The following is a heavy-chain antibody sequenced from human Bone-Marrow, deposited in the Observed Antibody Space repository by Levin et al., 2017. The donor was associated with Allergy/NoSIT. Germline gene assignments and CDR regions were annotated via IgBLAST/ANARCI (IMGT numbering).Heavy chain of an antibody. V-gene: IGHV3-49*04. CDR1: GFTFGDYA. CDR3: TRDTRGRDGYNRPV. D-gene: IGHD5-24*01. J-gene: IGHJ4*02. Sequence: PGGSLRLSCTASGFTFGDYAMSWVRQAPGKGLEWVGFIRSKAYGGTTEYAASVKGRFTISRDDSKSIAYLQMNSLKTEDTAVYYCTRDTRGRDGYNRPVWGQGTLVTVSS. CDR2: IRSKAYGGTT.